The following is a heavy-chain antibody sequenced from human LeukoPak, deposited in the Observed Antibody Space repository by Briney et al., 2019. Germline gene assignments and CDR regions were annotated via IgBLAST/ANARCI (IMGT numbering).Heavy chain of an antibody. V-gene: IGHV3-21*01. J-gene: IGHJ4*02. CDR1: GFTFSSYS. CDR3: AQSIGRVVGTFDF. D-gene: IGHD2-21*01. Sequence: GGSLRLSCAASGFTFSSYSMNWVRQAPGKGLEGVSSISSSGIYIYYAYSVKGRFTISRDNAKNSLYLQMNSLRAEDTGVYYCAQSIGRVVGTFDFWGQGTLVTVSS. CDR2: ISSSGIYI.